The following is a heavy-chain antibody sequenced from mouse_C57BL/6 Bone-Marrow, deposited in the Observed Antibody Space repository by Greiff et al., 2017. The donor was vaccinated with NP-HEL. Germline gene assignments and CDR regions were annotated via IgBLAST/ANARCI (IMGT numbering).Heavy chain of an antibody. CDR2: IHPNSGST. CDR3: ARSLYSNPFAY. CDR1: GYTFTSYW. D-gene: IGHD2-5*01. J-gene: IGHJ3*01. Sequence: QVQLQQSGAELVKPGASVKLSCKASGYTFTSYWIHWVKQRPGQGLEWIGMIHPNSGSTNYNEKFKSKATLTVDKSSSTAYMQLSSLTSEDSAVYYCARSLYSNPFAYWGQGTLVTVSA. V-gene: IGHV1-64*01.